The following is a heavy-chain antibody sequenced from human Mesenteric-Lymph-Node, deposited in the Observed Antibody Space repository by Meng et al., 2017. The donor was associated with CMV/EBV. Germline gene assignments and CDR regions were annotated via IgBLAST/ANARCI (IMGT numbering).Heavy chain of an antibody. CDR2: INAGDGGT. CDR3: ARGYCDLTDCHHQFDF. J-gene: IGHJ5*01. CDR1: GYTFTDFA. V-gene: IGHV1-3*01. Sequence: SGYTFTDFAIHWVRQAPGQRLEWMGWINAGDGGTQYSQKIQDKVTFTIDASASKAYMELSSLSSEDTAVYYCARGYCDLTDCHHQFDFWGQGTLVTVSS. D-gene: IGHD1-26*01.